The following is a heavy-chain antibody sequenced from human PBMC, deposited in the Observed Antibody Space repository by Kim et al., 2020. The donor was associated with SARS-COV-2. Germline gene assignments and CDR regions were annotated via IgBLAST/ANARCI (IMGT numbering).Heavy chain of an antibody. V-gene: IGHV4-39*01. D-gene: IGHD5-12*01. CDR2: IYYSGST. CDR1: GGSISSSSYY. Sequence: SETLSLTCTVSGGSISSSSYYWGWIRQPPGKGLEWIGSIYYSGSTYYNPSLKSRVTISVDTSKNQFSLKLSSVTAADTAVYYCARYRGYDSSGWFDPWGQGTLVTVSS. CDR3: ARYRGYDSSGWFDP. J-gene: IGHJ5*02.